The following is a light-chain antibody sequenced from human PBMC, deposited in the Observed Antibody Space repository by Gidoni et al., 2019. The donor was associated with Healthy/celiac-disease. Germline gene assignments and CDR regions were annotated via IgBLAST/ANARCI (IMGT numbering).Light chain of an antibody. CDR1: SSDVGSDNL. J-gene: IGLJ3*02. CDR2: EVS. CDR3: CSYAGSSTWV. Sequence: QSALTQPASVSGSPGQSITISCTGTSSDVGSDNLFSWYQQHPGKAPKLMIYEVSKRPPGVSNRFSGSKSGNTASLTISGLQAEDEADYYCCSYAGSSTWVFGGGTKLTVL. V-gene: IGLV2-23*02.